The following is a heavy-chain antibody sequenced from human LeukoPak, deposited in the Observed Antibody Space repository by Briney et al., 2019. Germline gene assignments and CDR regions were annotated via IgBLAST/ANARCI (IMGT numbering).Heavy chain of an antibody. CDR2: IYYSGST. D-gene: IGHD2-15*01. CDR3: ARTVVVAATHAFVI. V-gene: IGHV4-59*01. CDR1: GGSISSYY. J-gene: IGHJ3*02. Sequence: PSETLSLTCTVSGGSISSYYWSWIRQPPGKGLEWIGYIYYSGSTNYNPSLKSRVTISVDTSKNQFSLKLSSVTAADTAVYYCARTVVVAATHAFVIWGQGTMVTVSS.